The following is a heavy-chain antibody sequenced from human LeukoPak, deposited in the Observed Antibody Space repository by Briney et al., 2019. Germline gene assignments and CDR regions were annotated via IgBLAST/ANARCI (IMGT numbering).Heavy chain of an antibody. CDR2: ISHSGST. J-gene: IGHJ2*01. D-gene: IGHD3-22*01. V-gene: IGHV4-34*01. CDR3: ARHSDTYYYDSSGYYYGLWYFDL. Sequence: PSETLSLTCAVYGGSFSGYYWSWIRQPPGKGLEWIGEISHSGSTNYNPSLKSRVTISVDTSKIQFSLKLSSVTAADTAVYYCARHSDTYYYDSSGYYYGLWYFDLWGRGTLVTVSS. CDR1: GGSFSGYY.